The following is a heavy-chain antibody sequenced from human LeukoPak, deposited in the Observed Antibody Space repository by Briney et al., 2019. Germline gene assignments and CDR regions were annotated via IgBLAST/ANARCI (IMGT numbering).Heavy chain of an antibody. CDR2: FSGSGGDT. CDR1: GFTFSIYI. D-gene: IGHD7-27*01. Sequence: GGSLRLSCAASGFTFSIYIMNWVRQAPGKGREWVSAFSGSGGDTHYTDSVRGRFTISRDNSKNTLYLQMNSMRAEDTVVYHCAKDGPDWGSHFDCWGQGTLVTASS. V-gene: IGHV3-23*01. J-gene: IGHJ4*02. CDR3: AKDGPDWGSHFDC.